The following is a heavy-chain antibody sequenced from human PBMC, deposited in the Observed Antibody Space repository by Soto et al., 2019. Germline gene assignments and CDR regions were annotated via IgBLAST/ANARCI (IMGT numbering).Heavy chain of an antibody. Sequence: SETLSLTCAVYGGSFSGSYWSWIRQPPGKRLEWIGEINLGGSANYNPSLKSRVTISVDTSNNQFSLKLSSVTAADTAVYYCARVICSGGSCYIRPYYFDYWGQETLVTVPS. V-gene: IGHV4-34*01. CDR1: GGSFSGSY. D-gene: IGHD2-15*01. CDR2: INLGGSA. J-gene: IGHJ4*02. CDR3: ARVICSGGSCYIRPYYFDY.